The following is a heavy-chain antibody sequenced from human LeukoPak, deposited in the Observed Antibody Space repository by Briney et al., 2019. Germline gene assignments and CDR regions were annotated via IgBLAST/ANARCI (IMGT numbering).Heavy chain of an antibody. J-gene: IGHJ5*02. D-gene: IGHD1-26*01. Sequence: PSETLSLTCTVSGGSISSSGYYWGWIRQPPGKGLEWIASIYYSGSTYYNPSLESRVTISVDTSKNQLSLKLSSLTAADTAVYYRARHEYSGSYYGLSWFDPWGQGTLVTVSS. CDR1: GGSISSSGYY. V-gene: IGHV4-39*01. CDR3: ARHEYSGSYYGLSWFDP. CDR2: IYYSGST.